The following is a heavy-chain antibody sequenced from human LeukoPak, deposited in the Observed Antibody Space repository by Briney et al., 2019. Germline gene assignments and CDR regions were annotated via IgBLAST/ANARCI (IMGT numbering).Heavy chain of an antibody. D-gene: IGHD6-19*01. CDR1: GDSVSRNDAG. J-gene: IGHJ5*02. CDR3: ARDRGPAHSGWHGPPSNWFDP. CDR2: TYYRSKWYK. Sequence: SQTLSLTCAISGDSVSRNDAGWSWIRQSPSRGLEWLARTYYRSKWYKDDAVSEKGRIIINADTAKNQFTLQMNSVTAADTAVYYCARDRGPAHSGWHGPPSNWFDPWGQGTLVTVSS. V-gene: IGHV6-1*01.